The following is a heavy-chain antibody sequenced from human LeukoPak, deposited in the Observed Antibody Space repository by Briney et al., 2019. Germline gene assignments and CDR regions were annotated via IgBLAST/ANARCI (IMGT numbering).Heavy chain of an antibody. Sequence: GASLRLSCAASGFTFSSYAMSWVRQAPGKGLEWVSAISGSGGSTYYADSVKRRFTISRDNYKNTVYLQKNTLRPEDTAVYYCAKTPPYDFWSGRQVWYFDYWGQGTLVTVSS. D-gene: IGHD3-3*01. CDR3: AKTPPYDFWSGRQVWYFDY. V-gene: IGHV3-23*01. CDR1: GFTFSSYA. J-gene: IGHJ4*02. CDR2: ISGSGGST.